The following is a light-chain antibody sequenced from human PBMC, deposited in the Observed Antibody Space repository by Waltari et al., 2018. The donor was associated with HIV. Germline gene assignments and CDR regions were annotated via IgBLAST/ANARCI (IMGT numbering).Light chain of an antibody. CDR2: GAS. Sequence: EIVLTQSPGTLSLSPGERATLSCKASQSVSSSFLAWYQHKPGQAPRLLFYGASTRATGVPDRFSGSGSGTDFTLIINRLEADDSALYYCQQYGSSLFTFGPGTRVDI. J-gene: IGKJ3*01. CDR3: QQYGSSLFT. CDR1: QSVSSSF. V-gene: IGKV3-20*01.